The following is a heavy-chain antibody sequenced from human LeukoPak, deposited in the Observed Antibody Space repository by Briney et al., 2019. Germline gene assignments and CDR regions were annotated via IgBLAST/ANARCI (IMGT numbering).Heavy chain of an antibody. Sequence: SETLSLTCTVSGASISSYYWSWIRQPAGKGLEWIGRIYTSGSTNYNPSVKSRVTISVDKAKNQFSLKLSSVTAADTAVYYCARDYYDSSGYYGRGGSYYMDFWGKGIPVTVSS. V-gene: IGHV4-4*07. D-gene: IGHD3-22*01. CDR2: IYTSGST. CDR1: GASISSYY. CDR3: ARDYYDSSGYYGRGGSYYMDF. J-gene: IGHJ6*03.